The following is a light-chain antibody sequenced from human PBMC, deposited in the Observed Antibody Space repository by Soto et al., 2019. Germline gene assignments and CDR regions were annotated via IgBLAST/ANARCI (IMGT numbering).Light chain of an antibody. CDR2: EVS. J-gene: IGLJ3*02. CDR3: RSYTSSSTRV. Sequence: QSALTQPASVSGSPGQSITISCTGTSSDVGGYNYVSWYQQHPGKAPKLMIYEVSNRPSGVSNRFSGSKSGNTASLTSYGLQAEDEADYYCRSYTSSSTRVFGGGTKLTVL. CDR1: SSDVGGYNY. V-gene: IGLV2-14*01.